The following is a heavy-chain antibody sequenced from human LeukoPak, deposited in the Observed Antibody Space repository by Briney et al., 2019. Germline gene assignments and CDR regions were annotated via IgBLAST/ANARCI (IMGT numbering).Heavy chain of an antibody. CDR1: GFIVNSYA. D-gene: IGHD3-16*01. CDR2: IYSGGVT. CDR3: ARDRAGGNTWVEFDP. V-gene: IGHV3-66*02. Sequence: GGSLRLSCAASGFIVNSYAMSWVRQAPGKGLAGVSLIYSGGVTQYADSVKGRFTISRDNSKNTLSLQMNSLRDEDTAVYFCARDRAGGNTWVEFDPWGQGTLVTVSS. J-gene: IGHJ5*02.